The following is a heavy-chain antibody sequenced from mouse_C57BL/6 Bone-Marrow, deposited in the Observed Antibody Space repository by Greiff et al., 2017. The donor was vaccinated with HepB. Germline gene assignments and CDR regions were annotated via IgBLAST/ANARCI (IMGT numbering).Heavy chain of an antibody. CDR2: INPNNGGT. D-gene: IGHD1-1*01. CDR3: AREDYYGYYFDY. CDR1: GYTLTDYN. V-gene: IGHV1-22*01. J-gene: IGHJ2*01. Sequence: EVKLQESGPELVKPGASVKMSCKASGYTLTDYNMHWVKQSHGKSLEWIGYINPNNGGTSYNQKFKGKATLTVNKSSSTAYMELRSLTSEDSAVYYCAREDYYGYYFDYWGQGTTLTVSS.